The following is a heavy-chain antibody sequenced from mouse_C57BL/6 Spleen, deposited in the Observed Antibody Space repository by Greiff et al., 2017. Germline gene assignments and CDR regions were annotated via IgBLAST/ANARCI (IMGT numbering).Heavy chain of an antibody. CDR3: ARSPFPSYWYFEV. CDR1: GYTFTSYW. D-gene: IGHD2-10*02. J-gene: IGHJ1*03. Sequence: VQLQQPGAELVMPGASVKLSCKASGYTFTSYWMHWVKQRPGQGLEWIGEIDPSDSYTNYNQKFKGKSTLTVDKSSSTAYMQLSSLTSEDSAVYYCARSPFPSYWYFEVWGTGTTVIVS. CDR2: IDPSDSYT. V-gene: IGHV1-69*01.